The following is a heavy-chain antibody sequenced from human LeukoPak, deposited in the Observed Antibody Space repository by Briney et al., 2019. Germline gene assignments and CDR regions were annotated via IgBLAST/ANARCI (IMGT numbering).Heavy chain of an antibody. D-gene: IGHD1-26*01. CDR3: SRLASGSYGPLTPFDY. V-gene: IGHV4-59*08. Sequence: SETLSLTCTVSGGSISSYYWSWIRQPPGKGLEWIGDIYYSGSTNYNPSLKSRVTISVDTSKNQFSLRLSSVTAADTAVYYSSRLASGSYGPLTPFDYWGQGTLVTVSS. CDR2: IYYSGST. J-gene: IGHJ4*02. CDR1: GGSISSYY.